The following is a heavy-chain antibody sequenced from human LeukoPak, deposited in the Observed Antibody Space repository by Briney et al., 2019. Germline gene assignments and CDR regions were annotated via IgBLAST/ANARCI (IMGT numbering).Heavy chain of an antibody. Sequence: GASVKVSCKASGYTFTSYGISWVRQAPGQGLEWMGWISAYNGNTNHAQKLQGRVTMTTDTSTSTAYMELRSLRSDDTAVYYCARVLLCRSSTSCQLFRYFDYWGQGTLVTVSS. V-gene: IGHV1-18*01. CDR3: ARVLLCRSSTSCQLFRYFDY. J-gene: IGHJ4*02. CDR1: GYTFTSYG. CDR2: ISAYNGNT. D-gene: IGHD2-2*01.